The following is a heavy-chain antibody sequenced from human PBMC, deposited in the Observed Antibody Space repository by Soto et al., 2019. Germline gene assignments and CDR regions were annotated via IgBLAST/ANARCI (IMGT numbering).Heavy chain of an antibody. Sequence: EVQLLESGGGLVQPGGSLRLSCAASGFTFSTSAMTWVRQAPGKGLEWVSTTGLNGRTTYYADSLKGRFTVSRDNYKNTLDLQMSGLRAEDTAVYYCETVHGTSRSFDSWGQGTLVTVSS. V-gene: IGHV3-23*01. CDR1: GFTFSTSA. J-gene: IGHJ4*02. CDR2: TGLNGRTT. CDR3: ETVHGTSRSFDS.